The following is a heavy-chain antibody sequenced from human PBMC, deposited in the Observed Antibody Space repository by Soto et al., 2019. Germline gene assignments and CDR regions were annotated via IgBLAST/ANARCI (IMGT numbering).Heavy chain of an antibody. CDR2: ISWNSGSI. V-gene: IGHV3-9*01. J-gene: IGHJ4*02. D-gene: IGHD2-15*01. CDR3: AKARYCSGGSCYYFDY. Sequence: GGSLRLSCAASGFTFDDYAMHWVRQAPGKGLEWVSGISWNSGSIGYADSVKGRFTISRDNAKNSLYLQMNSLRAEDTALYYCAKARYCSGGSCYYFDYWGQGT. CDR1: GFTFDDYA.